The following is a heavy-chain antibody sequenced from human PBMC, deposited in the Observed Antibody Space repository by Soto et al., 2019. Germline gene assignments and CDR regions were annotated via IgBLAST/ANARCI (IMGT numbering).Heavy chain of an antibody. CDR3: ARVTQPYYYDSSGGFLY. V-gene: IGHV1-69*13. CDR1: GGTFSSYS. J-gene: IGHJ4*02. Sequence: SVKVSCKASGGTFSSYSISWVRQAPGQGLEWMGGIIPIFGTANYAQKFQGRVTITADESTSTAYMELSSLRSEDTAVYYCARVTQPYYYDSSGGFLYWGQGTLVTVSS. CDR2: IIPIFGTA. D-gene: IGHD3-22*01.